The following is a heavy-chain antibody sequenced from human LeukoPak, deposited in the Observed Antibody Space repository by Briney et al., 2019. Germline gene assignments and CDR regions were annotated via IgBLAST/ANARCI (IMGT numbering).Heavy chain of an antibody. CDR1: GGSISSYY. V-gene: IGHV4-59*01. D-gene: IGHD2-2*01. CDR2: IYYSGST. CDR3: ARGDIVVVPGGFDP. J-gene: IGHJ5*02. Sequence: SETLSLTCTVSGGSISSYYWSWTRQPPGKGLEWIGYIYYSGSTNYNPSLKSRVTISVDTSKNQFSLKLSSVTAADTAVYYCARGDIVVVPGGFDPWGQGTLVTVSS.